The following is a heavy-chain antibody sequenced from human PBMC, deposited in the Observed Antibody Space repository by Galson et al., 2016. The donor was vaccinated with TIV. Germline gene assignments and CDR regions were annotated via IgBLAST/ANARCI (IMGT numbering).Heavy chain of an antibody. J-gene: IGHJ4*02. CDR2: IDWDDDK. Sequence: PALVTPTQTLTLTCTFSGFSLDSDGVCVNWIRQPPGKALEWLARIDWDDDKSYTSSLKTRLTISKDTSKNQVVLTMTNMDPVDTATYYCARISGYYDSSGHYIPRSFDYWGQGTPVTVSS. V-gene: IGHV2-70*11. CDR3: ARISGYYDSSGHYIPRSFDY. D-gene: IGHD3-22*01. CDR1: GFSLDSDGVC.